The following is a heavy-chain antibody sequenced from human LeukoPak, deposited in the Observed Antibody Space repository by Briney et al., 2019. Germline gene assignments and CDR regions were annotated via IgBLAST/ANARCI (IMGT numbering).Heavy chain of an antibody. V-gene: IGHV4-34*01. CDR2: INHSGST. CDR3: ARGLAYYDILTGYYKGPLGFDY. J-gene: IGHJ4*02. Sequence: GSLRLSCAASGFTFSSYWMSWIRQPPGKGLEWIGEINHSGSTNYNPSLKSRVTISVDTSKNQFSLKLSSVTAADTAVYYCARGLAYYDILTGYYKGPLGFDYWGQGTLVTVSS. D-gene: IGHD3-9*01. CDR1: GFTFSSYW.